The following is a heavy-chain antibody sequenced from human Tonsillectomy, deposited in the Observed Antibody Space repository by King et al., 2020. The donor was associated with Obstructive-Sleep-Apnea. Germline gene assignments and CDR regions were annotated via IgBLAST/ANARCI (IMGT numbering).Heavy chain of an antibody. V-gene: IGHV1-69*01. CDR2: IIPMSGTS. D-gene: IGHD3-9*01. J-gene: IGHJ6*02. Sequence: VQLVESGAEVKKPGSSVTVSCKASGGTVTTDTISWVRQAPGQGLEWMGGIIPMSGTSHYAQKCQGRVIITADASTNIVFMQLNSLRSEDTAVYYCARDLTGIDVWGQGTSVAVSS. CDR3: ARDLTGIDV. CDR1: GGTVTTDT.